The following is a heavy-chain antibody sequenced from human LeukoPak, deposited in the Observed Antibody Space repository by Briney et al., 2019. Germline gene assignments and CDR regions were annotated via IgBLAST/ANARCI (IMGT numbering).Heavy chain of an antibody. CDR1: GGSFSGYY. CDR3: ARRLRTYFDY. V-gene: IGHV4-4*09. J-gene: IGHJ4*02. CDR2: IFTGST. Sequence: SETLSLTCAVYGGSFSGYYWSWIRQPPGKGLEWIGYIFTGSTTYNPSLKSRVTISVDTSKNQFSLKLSSVTAADTAVYYCARRLRTYFDYWGQGSLVTVSS.